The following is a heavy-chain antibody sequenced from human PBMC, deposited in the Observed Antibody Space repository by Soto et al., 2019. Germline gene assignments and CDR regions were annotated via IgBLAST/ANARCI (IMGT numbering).Heavy chain of an antibody. Sequence: QITLKESGPTLVKPTQTLTLTCTFSGFSLSTSGVGVGWIRQPPGKALEWLALIYWDDDKRYSPSLKSRLTITKDTYKNQVVLTMTNMDPVDTATYYCAHKNIAAAGSSPFDYWGQGTLVTVSS. J-gene: IGHJ4*02. D-gene: IGHD6-13*01. CDR3: AHKNIAAAGSSPFDY. CDR1: GFSLSTSGVG. CDR2: IYWDDDK. V-gene: IGHV2-5*02.